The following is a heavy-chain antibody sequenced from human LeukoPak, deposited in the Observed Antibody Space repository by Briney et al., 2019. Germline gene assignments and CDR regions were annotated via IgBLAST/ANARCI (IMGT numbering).Heavy chain of an antibody. CDR3: ARDAWDIVVVPAAALDSNWFDP. CDR2: ISGSGGST. D-gene: IGHD2-2*01. CDR1: GFTFSSYA. Sequence: QPGGSLRLSCAASGFTFSSYAMSWVRPAPGKGLEWVSAISGSGGSTYYADSVKGRFTISRDNAKNSLYLQMNSLRAEDTAVYYCARDAWDIVVVPAAALDSNWFDPWGQGTLVTVSS. J-gene: IGHJ5*02. V-gene: IGHV3-23*01.